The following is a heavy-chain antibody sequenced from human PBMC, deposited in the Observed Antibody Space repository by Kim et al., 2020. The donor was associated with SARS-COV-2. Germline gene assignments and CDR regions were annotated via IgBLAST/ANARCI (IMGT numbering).Heavy chain of an antibody. V-gene: IGHV3-33*01. CDR1: GFTFSSYG. D-gene: IGHD6-13*01. J-gene: IGHJ6*02. Sequence: GGSLRLSCAASGFTFSSYGMHWVRQAPGKGLEWVAVIWYDGSNKYYADSVKGRFTISRDNSKNTLYLQMNSLRAEDTAVYYCAREIIAAAGKGYYYGMDVWGQGTTVTVSS. CDR3: AREIIAAAGKGYYYGMDV. CDR2: IWYDGSNK.